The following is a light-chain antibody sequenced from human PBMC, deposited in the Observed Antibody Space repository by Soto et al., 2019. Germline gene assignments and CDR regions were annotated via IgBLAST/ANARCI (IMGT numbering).Light chain of an antibody. V-gene: IGLV1-44*01. J-gene: IGLJ2*01. CDR2: FNN. CDR1: SSNIGSNT. Sequence: QSVLTQPPSASGTPGLRVTISCSGSSSNIGSNTVNWYQQLPGTAPKLLIYFNNQRPSGVPDRFSGSKSGTSASLAISGLQSEDEAAYYCAAWDDSLNGQEVFGGGTKLTVL. CDR3: AAWDDSLNGQEV.